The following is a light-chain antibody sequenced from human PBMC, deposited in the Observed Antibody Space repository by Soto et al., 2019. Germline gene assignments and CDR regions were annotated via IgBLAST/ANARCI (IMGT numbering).Light chain of an antibody. CDR3: QQVYSFPHT. CDR1: HYISNY. J-gene: IGKJ2*01. Sequence: DIQMTQSPSSLSASVGDGVNITCRASHYISNYLNWYQQKPGKVPEVLIYGASSLQGGVPSRFTGSGYGTDFTLTISSLQPEDSASHYCQQVYSFPHTFGQGTKVEV. V-gene: IGKV1-39*01. CDR2: GAS.